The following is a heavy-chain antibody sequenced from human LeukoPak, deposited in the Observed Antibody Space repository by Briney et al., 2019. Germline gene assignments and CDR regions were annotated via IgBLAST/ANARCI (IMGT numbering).Heavy chain of an antibody. Sequence: GGSLRLSCAASGFTFSSYEMNWVRQAPGKGLEWVSYISSSGSTIYYADSVKGRFTISRDNAKNSLYLQMNSLRAEDTAVYYCARERIRTGDLGYWGQGTLVTVSS. J-gene: IGHJ4*02. CDR1: GFTFSSYE. CDR2: ISSSGSTI. CDR3: ARERIRTGDLGY. D-gene: IGHD7-27*01. V-gene: IGHV3-48*03.